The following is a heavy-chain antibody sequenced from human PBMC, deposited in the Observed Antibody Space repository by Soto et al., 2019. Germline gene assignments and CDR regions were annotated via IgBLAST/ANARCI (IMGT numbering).Heavy chain of an antibody. CDR1: GFTFSDYY. V-gene: IGHV3-11*01. CDR3: ARGAEMSTLTKWFDP. J-gene: IGHJ5*02. Sequence: GGSLRLSCAASGFTFSDYYMGWIRQAPGKGLEWLAYISRDGNAIFYADSVNGRSTIPRDNAKNSLFLQMDDLRAEDTGMFFCARGAEMSTLTKWFDPWGQGTLVTVSS. CDR2: ISRDGNAI. D-gene: IGHD1-1*01.